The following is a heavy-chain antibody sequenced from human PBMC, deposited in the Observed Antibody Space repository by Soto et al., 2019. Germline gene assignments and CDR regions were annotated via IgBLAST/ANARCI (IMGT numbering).Heavy chain of an antibody. CDR1: GGSISSYY. CDR2: IYYSGST. V-gene: IGHV4-59*08. J-gene: IGHJ4*02. CDR3: ARHNYGSGSTYFDY. Sequence: QVQLQGSGPGLVKPSETLSLTCTVSGGSISSYYWSWIRQPPGKGLEWIGYIYYSGSTNYNPSLKRRVTISVDTSKNQFSLKLNSMTAADTAVYYCARHNYGSGSTYFDYWGQGTLVTVSS. D-gene: IGHD3-10*01.